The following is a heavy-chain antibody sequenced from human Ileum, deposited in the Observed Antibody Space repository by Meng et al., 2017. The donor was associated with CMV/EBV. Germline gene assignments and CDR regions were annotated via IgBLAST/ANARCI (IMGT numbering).Heavy chain of an antibody. V-gene: IGHV1-46*01. CDR3: ARGSGGASNFPSDY. Sequence: ASVKVSCKASGYTFTSYYIHWVRQAPGQGLEWMGIIDPSGGATSYAQKFQGRVTMTTDTSTSTVYMDLSSLRSDGTAVYFCARGSGGASNFPSDYWGQGTLVTVSS. J-gene: IGHJ4*02. D-gene: IGHD4-11*01. CDR1: GYTFTSYY. CDR2: IDPSGGAT.